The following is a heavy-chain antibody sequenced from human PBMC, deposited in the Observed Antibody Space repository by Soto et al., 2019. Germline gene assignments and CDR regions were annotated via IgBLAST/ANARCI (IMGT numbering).Heavy chain of an antibody. CDR1: GFTLNDYW. CDR2: INADGTSA. Sequence: EVQLVESGGGLVQRGGSLRLSCEASGFTLNDYWMHWVRQVPGKGLVWVARINADGTSASYADFVKGRFTMSRDNAKNTVYLLLNSLRAYDSAVYYCARGGLYYYGPRGRRVAYFWGLGTLVTLSS. D-gene: IGHD3-10*01. CDR3: ARGGLYYYGPRGRRVAYF. V-gene: IGHV3-74*02. J-gene: IGHJ4*02.